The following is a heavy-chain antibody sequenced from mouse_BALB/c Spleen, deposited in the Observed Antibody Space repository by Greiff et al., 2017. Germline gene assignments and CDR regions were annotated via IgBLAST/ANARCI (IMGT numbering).Heavy chain of an antibody. D-gene: IGHD4-1*01. CDR3: ARDDWDGYFDV. J-gene: IGHJ1*01. V-gene: IGHV2-9-2*01. CDR2: IWTGGGT. Sequence: VQLKESGPGLVAPSQSLSITCTVSGFSLTSYDISWIRQPPGKGLEWLGVIWTGGGTNYNSAFMSRLSISKDNSKSQVFLKMNSLQTDDTAMYYCARDDWDGYFDVWGAGTTVTVSS. CDR1: GFSLTSYD.